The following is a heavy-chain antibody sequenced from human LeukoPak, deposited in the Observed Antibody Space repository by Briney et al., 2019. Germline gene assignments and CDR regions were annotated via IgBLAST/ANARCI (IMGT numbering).Heavy chain of an antibody. CDR2: IKEDGSEK. J-gene: IGHJ4*02. Sequence: GGSLRLSCAASGFTFSRYWMTWVRQAPGKGLEWVANIKEDGSEKYYVDSVKGRFTISRDNAKNALYLQMNSLRGEDTAAYYCARADYSGRIFDHWGQGTLVTFFS. CDR1: GFTFSRYW. V-gene: IGHV3-7*01. CDR3: ARADYSGRIFDH. D-gene: IGHD1-26*01.